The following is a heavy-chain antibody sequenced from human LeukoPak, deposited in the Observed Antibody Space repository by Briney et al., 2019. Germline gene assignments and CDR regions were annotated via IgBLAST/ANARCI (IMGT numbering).Heavy chain of an antibody. CDR1: GGTFSSYA. Sequence: ASVKVSCKASGGTFSSYAISWVRQAPGQGLEWTGGIIPIFGTANYAQKFQGRVTITADESTSTAYMELSSLRSEDTAVYYCASFLGEGCSSTSCYIASWFDPWGQGTLVTVSS. V-gene: IGHV1-69*13. D-gene: IGHD2-2*02. CDR2: IIPIFGTA. J-gene: IGHJ5*02. CDR3: ASFLGEGCSSTSCYIASWFDP.